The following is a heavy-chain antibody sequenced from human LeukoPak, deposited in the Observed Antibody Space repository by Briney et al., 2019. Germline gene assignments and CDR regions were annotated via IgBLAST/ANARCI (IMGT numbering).Heavy chain of an antibody. V-gene: IGHV3-11*01. CDR1: GFTSSDYY. J-gene: IGHJ6*02. CDR3: DIVVVVAAPYYYYGMDV. Sequence: GGSPRLSRAPSGFTSSDYYMSCSHASPRKGLEWGSYISSSGSTIYYAESVKGRFTISRHNAKNSLYLQMNSLRAEDTAVYARDIVVVVAAPYYYYGMDVWGQGTTVTVSS. CDR2: ISSSGSTI. D-gene: IGHD2-15*01.